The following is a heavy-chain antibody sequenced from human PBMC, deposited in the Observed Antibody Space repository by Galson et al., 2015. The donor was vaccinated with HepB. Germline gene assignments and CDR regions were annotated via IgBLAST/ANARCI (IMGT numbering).Heavy chain of an antibody. J-gene: IGHJ4*02. CDR3: ASSPYLGYDSSGPPKY. D-gene: IGHD3-22*01. CDR2: ISHDGSNK. V-gene: IGHV3-30*04. CDR1: GFTFSSYA. Sequence: SLRLSCAASGFTFSSYAMHWVRQSPGKGLEWVAVISHDGSNKYYADSVKGRFTISRDNSRKTLYLQMNSLRAEDTAVFYCASSPYLGYDSSGPPKYWGQGTLVTVSS.